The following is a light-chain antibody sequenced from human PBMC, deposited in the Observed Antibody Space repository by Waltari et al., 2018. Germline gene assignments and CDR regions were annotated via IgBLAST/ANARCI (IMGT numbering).Light chain of an antibody. CDR1: ILAKKY. V-gene: IGLV3-27*01. J-gene: IGLJ3*02. CDR3: YSAADNAVGV. Sequence: SYDLTQPSSVSVSPGQTARITCSGDILAKKYGRWFQQKPGQAPVQVIYKDNERPSGIPGGFSGASAGSTVALAIGGAHVDDEADYYCYSAADNAVGVFGGGTKLTV. CDR2: KDN.